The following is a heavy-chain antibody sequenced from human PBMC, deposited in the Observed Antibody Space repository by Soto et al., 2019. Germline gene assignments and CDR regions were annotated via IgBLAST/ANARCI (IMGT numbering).Heavy chain of an antibody. V-gene: IGHV6-1*01. CDR3: AGPSSLQRYYNDV. D-gene: IGHD6-25*01. J-gene: IGHJ6*03. CDR1: GDSVSSNTVL. Sequence: SQTLSLTCAISGDSVSSNTVLWNWIRQSPSRGLEWLGRTYYRSKWYNDYAVSVKSRITINPDTSKNQFSLQLNSVTPEDTVVYYCAGPSSLQRYYNDVWAQGTTVPVSS. CDR2: TYYRSKWYN.